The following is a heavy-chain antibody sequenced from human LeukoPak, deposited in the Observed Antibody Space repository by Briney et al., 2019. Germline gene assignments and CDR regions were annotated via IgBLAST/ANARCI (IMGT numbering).Heavy chain of an antibody. CDR3: ASLFGVVRGDDY. Sequence: SETLSLTCAVYGGSFSGYYWSWIRQPPGKGLEWIGEINHSGSTNYNPSLKSRVTLSVDTSKNQFSLKLSSVTAADTAVYYCASLFGVVRGDDYWGQGTLVTVSS. CDR1: GGSFSGYY. J-gene: IGHJ4*02. D-gene: IGHD3-3*01. CDR2: INHSGST. V-gene: IGHV4-34*01.